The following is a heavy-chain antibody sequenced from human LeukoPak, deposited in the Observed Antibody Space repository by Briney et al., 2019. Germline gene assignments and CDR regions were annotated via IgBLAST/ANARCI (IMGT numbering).Heavy chain of an antibody. D-gene: IGHD3-10*01. V-gene: IGHV3-33*06. J-gene: IGHJ6*03. CDR1: GFTFYMYA. Sequence: GGSLRLSCQASGFTFYMYAMSWVRQAPGKGLEWVAVIWYDGSNKYYADSVKGRFTISRDNSKNTLYLQMNSLKAEDTAVYYCAKSPYYGSGSYYTDYYYYMDVWGKGTTVTLSS. CDR2: IWYDGSNK. CDR3: AKSPYYGSGSYYTDYYYYMDV.